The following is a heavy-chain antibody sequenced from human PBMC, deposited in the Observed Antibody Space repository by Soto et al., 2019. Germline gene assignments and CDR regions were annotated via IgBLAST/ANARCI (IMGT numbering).Heavy chain of an antibody. V-gene: IGHV4-59*08. CDR1: GGSISSYY. J-gene: IGHJ6*03. CDR2: IYYSGST. D-gene: IGHD2-15*01. Sequence: SETLSLTCTVSGGSISSYYWSWIRQPPGKGLEWIGYIYYSGSTNYNPSLKSRVTISVDTPKNQFSLKLSSVTAADTAVYYCARFAVVVVAASESYYYYYMDVWGKGTTVTVSS. CDR3: ARFAVVVVAASESYYYYYMDV.